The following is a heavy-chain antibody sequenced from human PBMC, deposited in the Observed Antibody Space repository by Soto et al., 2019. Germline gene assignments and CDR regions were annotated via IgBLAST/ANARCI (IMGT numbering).Heavy chain of an antibody. CDR2: ISYDGSNE. CDR1: GFTFSSYA. D-gene: IGHD6-13*01. Sequence: GGSLRLSCAASGFTFSSYAMHWVRQAPGKGLEWVAVISYDGSNEYYADSVKGRFTISRDNSKNTLYLQMNSLRAEDTAVYYCARPPLPKYSSSWNFDYWGQGTLVTVSS. J-gene: IGHJ4*02. V-gene: IGHV3-30-3*01. CDR3: ARPPLPKYSSSWNFDY.